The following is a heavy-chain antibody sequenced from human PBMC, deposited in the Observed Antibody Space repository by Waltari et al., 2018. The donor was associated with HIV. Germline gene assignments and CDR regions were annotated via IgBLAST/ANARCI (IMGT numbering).Heavy chain of an antibody. CDR3: VAGMASRGFDP. V-gene: IGHV3-48*02. J-gene: IGHJ5*02. CDR1: GFSFSSHS. D-gene: IGHD2-8*01. CDR2: ISINSATR. Sequence: LVESGGGLVQPGGSLRLSCAASGFSFSSHSMNWVRQAPGKRLEWLSNISINSATRYYADSVGGRFTISRDNAKNSLFLQMNNLRDDDTAVYYCVAGMASRGFDPWGQGTLVTVSS.